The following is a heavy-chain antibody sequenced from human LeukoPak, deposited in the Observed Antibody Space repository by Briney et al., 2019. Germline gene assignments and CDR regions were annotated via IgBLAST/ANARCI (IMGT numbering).Heavy chain of an antibody. CDR2: IYDDNT. J-gene: IGHJ4*02. CDR1: GSTFSSYG. CDR3: AARKVRGVWFYLDY. Sequence: GGSLRLPCTASGSTFSSYGMHWVRQAPGKGLEWVSTIYDDNTYYADSVKGRFAISTDNSKNTLYLQMNSLRVEDTAVYFCAARKVRGVWFYLDYWGQGTLVTVSS. V-gene: IGHV3-23*01. D-gene: IGHD3-10*01.